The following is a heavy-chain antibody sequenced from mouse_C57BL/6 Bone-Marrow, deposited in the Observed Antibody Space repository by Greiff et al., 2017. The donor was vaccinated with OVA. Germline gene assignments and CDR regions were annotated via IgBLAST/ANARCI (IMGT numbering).Heavy chain of an antibody. CDR2: ISDGGSYT. CDR3: ARGPGWRFYAMDY. J-gene: IGHJ4*01. D-gene: IGHD2-3*01. CDR1: GFTFSSYA. V-gene: IGHV5-4*03. Sequence: EVKLMESGGGLVKPGGSLKLSCAASGFTFSSYAMSWVRQTPEKRLEWVATISDGGSYTYYPDNVKGRFTISRDNAKNNLYLQMRHLKSEDTAMYYCARGPGWRFYAMDYWGQGTSVTVSS.